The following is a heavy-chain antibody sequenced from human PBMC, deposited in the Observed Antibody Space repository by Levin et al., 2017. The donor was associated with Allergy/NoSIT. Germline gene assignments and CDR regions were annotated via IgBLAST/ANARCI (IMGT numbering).Heavy chain of an antibody. CDR1: GYTFTGYY. Sequence: VASVKVSCKASGYTFTGYYMHWVRQAPGQGLEWMGWINPNSGGTNYAQKFQGRVTMTRETAISTAYMELSRLRSDDTAVYYCARDYVDTAMAFSYYYYYGMDVWGQGTTVTVSS. J-gene: IGHJ6*02. D-gene: IGHD5-18*01. V-gene: IGHV1-2*02. CDR3: ARDYVDTAMAFSYYYYYGMDV. CDR2: INPNSGGT.